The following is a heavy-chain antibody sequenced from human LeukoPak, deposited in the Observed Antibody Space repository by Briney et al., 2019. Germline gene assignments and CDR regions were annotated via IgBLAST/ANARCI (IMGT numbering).Heavy chain of an antibody. CDR1: GFTFSSYW. CDR3: ARVELSRYCSSTSCYNY. J-gene: IGHJ4*02. V-gene: IGHV3-74*01. CDR2: INGDGSAT. Sequence: GGSLRLSCAASGFTFSSYWMHWVRQAPGKGLVWVSHINGDGSATSYADAVKGRFTISRDNAKNTLYLQMNSLRAEDTAVYYCARVELSRYCSSTSCYNYWGQGTLITVSS. D-gene: IGHD2-2*02.